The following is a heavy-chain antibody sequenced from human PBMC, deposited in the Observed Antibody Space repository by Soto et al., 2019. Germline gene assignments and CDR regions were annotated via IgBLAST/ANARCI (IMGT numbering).Heavy chain of an antibody. V-gene: IGHV3-23*01. D-gene: IGHD3-10*01. J-gene: IGHJ4*02. CDR1: RFTFSHFA. CDR2: LSGGDDST. CDR3: AKKYHYGSGTYLYYFDY. Sequence: EVQLLESGGGLVQPGGSLRLSCAASRFTFSHFAMSWVRQAPGKGLEWVSTLSGGDDSTYYADSVKDRFTISRDNSKNTLYLQLNSLRAEDTAVYYCAKKYHYGSGTYLYYFDYWGQGTLVTVSS.